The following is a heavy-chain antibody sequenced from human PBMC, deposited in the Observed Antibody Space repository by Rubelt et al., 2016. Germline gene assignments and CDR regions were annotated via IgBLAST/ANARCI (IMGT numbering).Heavy chain of an antibody. J-gene: IGHJ3*02. CDR1: GGSFSGYY. D-gene: IGHD2-21*01. V-gene: IGHV4-34*01. CDR3: ARLCCGGLTDDAFDI. CDR2: INHSGST. Sequence: QVQLQQWGAGLLKPSETLSLTCAVYGGSFSGYYWSWIRQPPGKGLEWIGEINHSGSTNYNPSRRSRCTIYVDTSKNQLSLKLSSVTAADTAVYYCARLCCGGLTDDAFDIWGQGTMVTVSS.